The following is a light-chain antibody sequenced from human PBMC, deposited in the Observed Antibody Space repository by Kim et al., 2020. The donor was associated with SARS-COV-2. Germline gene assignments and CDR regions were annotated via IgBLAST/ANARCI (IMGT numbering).Light chain of an antibody. CDR1: KLDDKY. CDR2: QDT. J-gene: IGLJ2*01. CDR3: QTWGGSAAV. V-gene: IGLV3-1*01. Sequence: VSPGQTARITCSGDKLDDKYACWYQQKPGQSPVLVIYQDTKRPSEIPERFSGSNSGNTATLTISGTQAMDEADYYCQTWGGSAAVFGGGTQLTVL.